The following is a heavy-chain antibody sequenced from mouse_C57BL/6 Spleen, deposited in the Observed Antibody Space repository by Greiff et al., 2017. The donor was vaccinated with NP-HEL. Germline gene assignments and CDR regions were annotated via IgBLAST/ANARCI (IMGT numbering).Heavy chain of an antibody. CDR3: ARPIYYDYDGYYAMDY. CDR1: GFTFSSYG. CDR2: ISSGGSYT. V-gene: IGHV5-6*01. D-gene: IGHD2-4*01. Sequence: EVQLVESGGDLVKPGGSLKLSCAASGFTFSSYGMSWVRQTPDKRLEWVATISSGGSYTYYPDSVKGRFTISRDNAKNTLYLQMSSLKSEDTAMYYCARPIYYDYDGYYAMDYWGQGTSVTVSS. J-gene: IGHJ4*01.